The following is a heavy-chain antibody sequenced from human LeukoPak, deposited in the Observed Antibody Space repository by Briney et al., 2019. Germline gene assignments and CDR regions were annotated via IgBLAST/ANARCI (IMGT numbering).Heavy chain of an antibody. V-gene: IGHV3-30*14. J-gene: IGHJ4*02. CDR1: GFTFSNYG. CDR2: ISSDGIKS. Sequence: GGSLRLSCAASGFTFSNYGIHWVRQTPGKGLEWVAAISSDGIKSHYADSVKGRFTISRDNSKNTLYLQMNSLRAEDTAVYYCARGTPGDPSNFDYWGQGTLVTVSS. CDR3: ARGTPGDPSNFDY. D-gene: IGHD7-27*01.